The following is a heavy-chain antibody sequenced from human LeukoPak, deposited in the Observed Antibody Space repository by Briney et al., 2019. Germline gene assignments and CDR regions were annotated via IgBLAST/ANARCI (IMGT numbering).Heavy chain of an antibody. D-gene: IGHD1-1*01. CDR3: ARAYTPPTIYYYYYYGMDV. Sequence: GGSLRLSCAASGFTFSSYAMHWVRQAPGKGLEWVAVISYDGSNKYYADSVKGRFTISRDNSKNTLYLQMNSLRAEDTAVYYCARAYTPPTIYYYYYYGMDVWGQGTTVTVSS. CDR1: GFTFSSYA. CDR2: ISYDGSNK. J-gene: IGHJ6*02. V-gene: IGHV3-30*04.